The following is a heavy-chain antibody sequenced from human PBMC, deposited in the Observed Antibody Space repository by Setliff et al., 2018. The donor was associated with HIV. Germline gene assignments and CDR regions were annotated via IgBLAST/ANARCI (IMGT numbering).Heavy chain of an antibody. D-gene: IGHD3-16*02. J-gene: IGHJ6*03. CDR1: GFTFSNYG. Sequence: GGSLRLSCAASGFTFSNYGMHWVRQAPGKGLEWVAHIRYDRSEKHYADSVKGRFTISRDNSQNTLYLQMNSLRPEDTAVYYCAKPVVHHYYYMDVWGKGTTVTVSS. V-gene: IGHV3-30*02. CDR3: AKPVVHHYYYMDV. CDR2: IRYDRSEK.